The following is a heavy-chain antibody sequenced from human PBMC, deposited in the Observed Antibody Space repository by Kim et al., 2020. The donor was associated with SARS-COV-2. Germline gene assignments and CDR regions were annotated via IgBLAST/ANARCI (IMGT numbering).Heavy chain of an antibody. Sequence: SETLSLTCTVSGGSISSSSYYWGWLRQPPGKGLEWIGSIYYSGCTYYNPSLKSRFTISVETSKYQFSLNLSYVTAADTAVYYCATLDYSNLDYWGQGTLV. J-gene: IGHJ4*02. CDR1: GGSISSSSYY. V-gene: IGHV4-39*01. D-gene: IGHD4-4*01. CDR3: ATLDYSNLDY. CDR2: IYYSGCT.